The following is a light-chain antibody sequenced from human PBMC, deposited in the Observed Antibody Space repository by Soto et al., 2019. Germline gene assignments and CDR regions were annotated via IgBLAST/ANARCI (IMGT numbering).Light chain of an antibody. CDR1: QAVPGST. J-gene: IGKJ1*01. CDR3: QQHGPSPWT. CDR2: AAS. Sequence: IDLTQSPGTLSLSPGDRATLFCRASQAVPGSTVAWYQQKPGQVPRLLIYAASIRATGIPDRFSGSGSGTDFTLTISRLEPEDFAVYPCQQHGPSPWTFGQGTKVEVK. V-gene: IGKV3-20*01.